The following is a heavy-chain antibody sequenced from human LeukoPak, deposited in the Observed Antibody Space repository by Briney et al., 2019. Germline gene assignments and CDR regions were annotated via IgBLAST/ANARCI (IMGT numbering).Heavy chain of an antibody. V-gene: IGHV3-30*04. D-gene: IGHD3-16*02. CDR2: ISYDGSNK. CDR3: ARERLGELSLYY. Sequence: GGSLRLSCAASGFTFSSYAMHWVRQTPGKGLEWVAVISYDGSNKYYADSVKGRFTISRDNAKNSLYLQMNSLRAEDTAVYYCARERLGELSLYYWGQGTLVTVSS. J-gene: IGHJ4*02. CDR1: GFTFSSYA.